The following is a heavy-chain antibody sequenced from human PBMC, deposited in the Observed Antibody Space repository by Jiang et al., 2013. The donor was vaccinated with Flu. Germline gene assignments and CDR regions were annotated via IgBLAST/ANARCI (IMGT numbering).Heavy chain of an antibody. V-gene: IGHV3-30*03. CDR3: ARAWGY. Sequence: QLLESGGGVVQPGRSLRLSCAASGFPFSDYGMHWVRQAPGKGPEWVGVISKDGSKKFYGDSVKGRFTISRDNSKNTLFLQMDRLRPEDTAMYYCARAWGYWGQGTLVTVSS. CDR1: GFPFSDYG. D-gene: IGHD1-26*01. J-gene: IGHJ4*02. CDR2: ISKDGSKK.